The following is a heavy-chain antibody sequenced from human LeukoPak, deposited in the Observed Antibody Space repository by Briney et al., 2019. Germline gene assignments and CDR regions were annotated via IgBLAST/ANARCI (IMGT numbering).Heavy chain of an antibody. Sequence: GESLKISFKGSGYSFTAYWIAWVRQMPGKGLDWMGIIYPGYSDTRYSPSFQGQVTISSDKSISTAYVQWRRLKASDTAMYYCATGYGGGRGAFDIWGQGTMVTVSS. D-gene: IGHD6-19*01. V-gene: IGHV5-51*01. CDR2: IYPGYSDT. CDR3: ATGYGGGRGAFDI. J-gene: IGHJ3*02. CDR1: GYSFTAYW.